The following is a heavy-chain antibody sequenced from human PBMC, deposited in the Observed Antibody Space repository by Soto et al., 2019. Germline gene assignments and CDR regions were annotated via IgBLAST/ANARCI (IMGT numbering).Heavy chain of an antibody. J-gene: IGHJ4*02. CDR1: GFTFSSYG. CDR2: ISYDGSNK. D-gene: IGHD2-15*01. V-gene: IGHV3-30*18. Sequence: GGSLRLSCAASGFTFSSYGMHWVRQAPGKGLEWVAVISYDGSNKYYADSVKGRFTISRDNSKNTLYLQMNSLRAEDTAVYYCAKDTLTVSGGNLDYWGQGTLVTVSS. CDR3: AKDTLTVSGGNLDY.